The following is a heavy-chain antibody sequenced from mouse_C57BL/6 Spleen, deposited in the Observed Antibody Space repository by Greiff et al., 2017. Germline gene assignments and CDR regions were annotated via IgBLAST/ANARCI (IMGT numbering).Heavy chain of an antibody. Sequence: QVQLQQPGAELVKPGASVKMSCKASGYTFTSYWITWVKQRPGQGLEWIGDIYPGSGSINDNEKFKSKATLTVDTSSSTAYMQLSSLTSEDSAVYYCAIYYSNYYYAMDYWGQGTSVTVSS. CDR2: IYPGSGSI. V-gene: IGHV1-55*01. J-gene: IGHJ4*01. D-gene: IGHD2-5*01. CDR3: AIYYSNYYYAMDY. CDR1: GYTFTSYW.